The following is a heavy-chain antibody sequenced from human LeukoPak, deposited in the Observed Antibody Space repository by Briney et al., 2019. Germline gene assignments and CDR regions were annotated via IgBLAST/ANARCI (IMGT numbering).Heavy chain of an antibody. D-gene: IGHD6-6*01. Sequence: GGSLRLSCAASGFIFSSDDMHWVRQAPGKGLEWVAGIQSNGRNKYYADSVKGRFTISRDNSKKTLYLQMNSLRGEDTAVYYCARVVVSSSSDYFDYWGQGTLVIVSS. J-gene: IGHJ4*02. CDR3: ARVVVSSSSDYFDY. CDR1: GFIFSSDD. V-gene: IGHV3-30*19. CDR2: IQSNGRNK.